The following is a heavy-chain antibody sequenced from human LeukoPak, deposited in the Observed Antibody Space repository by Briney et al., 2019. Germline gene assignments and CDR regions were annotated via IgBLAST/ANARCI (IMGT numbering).Heavy chain of an antibody. CDR3: ARDGASGELPS. D-gene: IGHD1-7*01. CDR1: GFTFSSYG. J-gene: IGHJ4*02. V-gene: IGHV3-33*01. CDR2: IWYDGSNK. Sequence: PGRSLRLSCAASGFTFSSYGMHWVRQAPGKGLEWVAVIWYDGSNKYYADSVKGRFTISRDNSKNTLYLQVNSLRAEDTAVYYCARDGASGELPSWGQGTLVTVSS.